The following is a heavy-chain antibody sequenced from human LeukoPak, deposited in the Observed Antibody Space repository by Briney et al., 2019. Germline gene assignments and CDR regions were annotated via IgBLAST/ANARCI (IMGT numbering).Heavy chain of an antibody. CDR3: AREGSIGWELPYFDY. CDR1: GFTFSSYW. J-gene: IGHJ4*02. CDR2: IKQDGSEK. Sequence: PGGSLRLSCAASGFTFSSYWMSWVRQAPGKGLEWVANIKQDGSEKYYVDSVKGRFTISRDNAKNSLYVQMNSLRGEDTAVYYCAREGSIGWELPYFDYWGQGTLVTVSS. D-gene: IGHD1-26*01. V-gene: IGHV3-7*01.